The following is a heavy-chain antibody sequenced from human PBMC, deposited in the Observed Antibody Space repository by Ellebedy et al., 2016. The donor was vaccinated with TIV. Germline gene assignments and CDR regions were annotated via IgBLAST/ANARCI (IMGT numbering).Heavy chain of an antibody. CDR1: GYTFTSYD. D-gene: IGHD3-16*01. V-gene: IGHV1-8*01. CDR3: ARGHYGNYDYYYMDV. J-gene: IGHJ6*03. CDR2: MNPNSGNT. Sequence: ASVKVSCXASGYTFTSYDINWVRQATGQGLEWMGWMNPNSGNTGYAQKFQGRVTMTRNTSISTAYMELSSLRSEDTAVYYCARGHYGNYDYYYMDVWGKGTTVTASS.